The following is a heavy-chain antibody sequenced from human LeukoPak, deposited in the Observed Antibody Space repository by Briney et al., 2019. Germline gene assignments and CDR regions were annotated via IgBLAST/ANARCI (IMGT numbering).Heavy chain of an antibody. D-gene: IGHD5/OR15-5a*01. Sequence: PSETLSLTCAVSGGSISSSNWWSWVRQPPGKGLEWIGEIYHSGSTYYNPSLKSRVTISVDTSKNQFSLKLSSVTAADTAVYYCAREVSSSYFDYWGQGTLVTVSS. J-gene: IGHJ4*02. CDR3: AREVSSSYFDY. CDR1: GGSISSSNW. V-gene: IGHV4-4*02. CDR2: IYHSGST.